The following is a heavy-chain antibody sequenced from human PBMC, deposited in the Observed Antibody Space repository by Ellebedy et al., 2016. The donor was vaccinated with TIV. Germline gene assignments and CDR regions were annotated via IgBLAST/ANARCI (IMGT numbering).Heavy chain of an antibody. V-gene: IGHV4-39*07. CDR2: IYYSGIT. CDR1: GGSISSSSYY. CDR3: ARGYGGISPFDY. D-gene: IGHD4-23*01. J-gene: IGHJ4*02. Sequence: MPSETLSLTCTVSGGSISSSSYYWGWIRQPPGKGLEWIGSIYYSGITFYNPSLKSRVTISIDTSRNPFSLKLTSVTAADTAVYYCARGYGGISPFDYWGQGTLVTVSS.